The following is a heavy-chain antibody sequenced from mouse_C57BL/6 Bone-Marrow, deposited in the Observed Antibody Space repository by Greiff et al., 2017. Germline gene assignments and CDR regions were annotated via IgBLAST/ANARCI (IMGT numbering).Heavy chain of an antibody. CDR1: GYSFTSYY. J-gene: IGHJ3*01. CDR3: ASYDYEAWFAY. CDR2: IYPGSGNT. D-gene: IGHD2-4*01. Sequence: QVQLQQSGPELVKPGASVKLSCKASGYSFTSYYIHWVKQRPGQGLEWIGWIYPGSGNTKYNEKFKGKATLTADTSSSTAYMQLSSLTSEDSAVYYCASYDYEAWFAYWGQGTLVTVSA. V-gene: IGHV1-66*01.